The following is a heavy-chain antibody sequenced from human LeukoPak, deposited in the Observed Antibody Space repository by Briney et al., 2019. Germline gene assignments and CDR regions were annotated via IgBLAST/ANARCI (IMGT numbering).Heavy chain of an antibody. V-gene: IGHV3-30*02. J-gene: IGHJ6*03. CDR3: AKGVGGSANYYYMDV. CDR1: GFTFSRHG. CDR2: IRNDGSNQ. D-gene: IGHD3-10*01. Sequence: GGSLRLSCAASGFTFSRHGMHWVRQAPCKGLDWVAFIRNDGSNQYYADSVTGRFTISRDDSKNALNLQMNSLRPEDTAVYYCAKGVGGSANYYYMDVWGKGTTVIVSS.